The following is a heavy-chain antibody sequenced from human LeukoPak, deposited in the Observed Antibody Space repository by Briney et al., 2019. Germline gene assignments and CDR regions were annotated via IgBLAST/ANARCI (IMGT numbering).Heavy chain of an antibody. J-gene: IGHJ6*03. D-gene: IGHD1-1*01. CDR2: INPNSGGT. V-gene: IGHV1-2*02. CDR3: AREENDGNYYYMDV. Sequence: ASVKVSCKASGYTFTGYYMHWVRQAPGQWLEWMGWINPNSGGTNYAQKFQGRVTMTRDTSISTAYMELSRLRSDDTAVYYCAREENDGNYYYMDVWGKGTTVTVSS. CDR1: GYTFTGYY.